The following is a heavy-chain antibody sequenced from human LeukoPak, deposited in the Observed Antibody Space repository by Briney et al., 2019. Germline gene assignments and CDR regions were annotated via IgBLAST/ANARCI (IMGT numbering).Heavy chain of an antibody. CDR2: ISYDGSNK. Sequence: PGRSLRLSCAASGFTFSSYAMHWVRQAPGKGLEWVAVISYDGSNKYYADSVKGRFTISRDNSKNTLYLQMNSLRAEDTAVYYCATPRFLEWLSLDYWGQGTLVTVSS. V-gene: IGHV3-30*04. D-gene: IGHD3-3*01. J-gene: IGHJ4*02. CDR3: ATPRFLEWLSLDY. CDR1: GFTFSSYA.